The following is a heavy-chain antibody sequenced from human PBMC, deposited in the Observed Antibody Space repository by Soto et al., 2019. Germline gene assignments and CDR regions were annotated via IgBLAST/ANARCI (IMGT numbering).Heavy chain of an antibody. V-gene: IGHV3-30*18. CDR3: AKDARDQTYFDFWSGYLA. J-gene: IGHJ4*02. D-gene: IGHD3-3*01. CDR2: ISYDGSNK. Sequence: QVQLVESGGGVVQPGRSLRLSCAASGFTFSSYGMHWVRQAPGKGLEWVAVISYDGSNKYYADSVKGRFTISRDNSKNTLYLRMNSLRPEDAAFYYCAKDARDQTYFDFWSGYLAWGQGTLVTVSS. CDR1: GFTFSSYG.